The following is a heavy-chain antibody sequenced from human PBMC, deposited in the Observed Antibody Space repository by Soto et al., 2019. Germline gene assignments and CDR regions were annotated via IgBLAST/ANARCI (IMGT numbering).Heavy chain of an antibody. D-gene: IGHD6-13*01. V-gene: IGHV4-59*08. J-gene: IGHJ4*02. CDR2: IYYSGST. Sequence: SETLSLTCTVSGGSISSYYWSWIRQPPGKGLEWIGYIYYSGSTNYNPSLKSRVTISVDTSKNQFSLKLSSVPAADPAVYYCARRGQAVAAAGTDYWGQGTLVTVSS. CDR3: ARRGQAVAAAGTDY. CDR1: GGSISSYY.